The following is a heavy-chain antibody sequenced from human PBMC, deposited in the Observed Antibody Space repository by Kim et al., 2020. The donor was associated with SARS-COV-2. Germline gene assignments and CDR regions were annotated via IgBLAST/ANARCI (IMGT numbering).Heavy chain of an antibody. Sequence: SETLSLTCTVSGGSISSYYWSWIRQPPGKGLEWIGYIYYSGSTNYNPSPKSRVTISVDTSKNQFSLKLSSVTAADTAVYYCARVGYSPPYGNYFDYWGQGTLVTVSS. CDR2: IYYSGST. D-gene: IGHD6-13*01. J-gene: IGHJ4*02. CDR3: ARVGYSPPYGNYFDY. V-gene: IGHV4-59*13. CDR1: GGSISSYY.